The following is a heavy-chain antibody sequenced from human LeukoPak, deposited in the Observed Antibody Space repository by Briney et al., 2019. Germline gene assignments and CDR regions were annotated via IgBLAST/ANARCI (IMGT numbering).Heavy chain of an antibody. V-gene: IGHV3-21*01. D-gene: IGHD3-3*01. Sequence: GGSLRLSCAASGFTFSSYSMNWVRQAPRKGLEWVSSISGSSANKYYADSVKGRFTISRDNAKNSLYLQMNSLRAEDTAVYYCARAEALGDYPTLEYWGRGTLVTVSS. CDR3: ARAEALGDYPTLEY. J-gene: IGHJ4*02. CDR1: GFTFSSYS. CDR2: ISGSSANK.